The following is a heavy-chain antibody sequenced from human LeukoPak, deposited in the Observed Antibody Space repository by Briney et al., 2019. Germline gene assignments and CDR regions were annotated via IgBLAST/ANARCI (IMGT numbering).Heavy chain of an antibody. J-gene: IGHJ6*02. CDR3: AREAAGPYCYYGMDV. CDR1: GGSISSYY. V-gene: IGHV4-59*13. D-gene: IGHD6-19*01. Sequence: SDTLSLTRTVSGGSISSYYWSWIRQPPGKGLEWSGYIYYSGSNNYNPSLKSRVTISVDTSKNQFSLKLSSVTAADTAVYYCAREAAGPYCYYGMDVWGQGTTVTVSS. CDR2: IYYSGSN.